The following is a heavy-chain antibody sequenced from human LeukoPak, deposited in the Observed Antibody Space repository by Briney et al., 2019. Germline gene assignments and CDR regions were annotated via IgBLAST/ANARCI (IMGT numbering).Heavy chain of an antibody. J-gene: IGHJ6*03. D-gene: IGHD3-9*01. CDR2: IASRSSYI. V-gene: IGHV3-21*01. Sequence: PGGSLRLSCVASGFSFSSNSMNWVCQAPGKGLEWASSIASRSSYISYADSLKGRSTISRDNAKNSLYLQMNSLRAEDTAVYYCTTMGGILTGYYLDYYYMDVWGKGTTVTISS. CDR1: GFSFSSNS. CDR3: TTMGGILTGYYLDYYYMDV.